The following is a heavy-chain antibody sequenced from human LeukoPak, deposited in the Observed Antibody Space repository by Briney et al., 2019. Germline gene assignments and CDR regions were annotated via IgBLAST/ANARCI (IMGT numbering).Heavy chain of an antibody. V-gene: IGHV3-9*01. D-gene: IGHD6-19*01. CDR3: AKESTIAVAGLDY. J-gene: IGHJ4*02. Sequence: GGSLRLSCAASGFTFDDYAMHWVRQAPGKGLEWVSGINWNSGSIGYADSVKGRFTISRDNAKNSLYLQMNSLRAEDTALYYCAKESTIAVAGLDYWGQGTLVTVSS. CDR2: INWNSGSI. CDR1: GFTFDDYA.